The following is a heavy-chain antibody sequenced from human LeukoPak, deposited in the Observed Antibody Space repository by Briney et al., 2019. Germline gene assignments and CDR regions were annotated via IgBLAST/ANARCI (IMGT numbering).Heavy chain of an antibody. D-gene: IGHD2-2*01. V-gene: IGHV4-59*01. CDR1: GGSISSYY. Sequence: PSETLSLTCTVSGGSISSYYWSWIRQPPGKGLEWIGYIYYSGSTNYNPSLKSRVTISVDTSKNQFSLKLSSVTAADTAVYYCARDRRYCSSTSCSEFDYWGQGTLVTVSS. CDR3: ARDRRYCSSTSCSEFDY. CDR2: IYYSGST. J-gene: IGHJ4*02.